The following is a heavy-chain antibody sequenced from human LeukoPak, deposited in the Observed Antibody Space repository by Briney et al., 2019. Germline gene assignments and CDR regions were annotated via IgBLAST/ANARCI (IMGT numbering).Heavy chain of an antibody. CDR3: AKSGIWQQLVQIWFDP. J-gene: IGHJ5*02. Sequence: GGSLRLSCAASGFTFSSYAMSWVRQAPGKGLEWVSAISGSGGSTYYADSVKGRFTISRDNSKNTLYLQMNSLRAEDTAVYYCAKSGIWQQLVQIWFDPWGQGTLVTVSS. CDR2: ISGSGGST. CDR1: GFTFSSYA. V-gene: IGHV3-23*01. D-gene: IGHD6-13*01.